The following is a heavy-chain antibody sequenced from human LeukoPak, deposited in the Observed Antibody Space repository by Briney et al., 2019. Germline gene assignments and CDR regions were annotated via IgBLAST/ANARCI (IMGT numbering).Heavy chain of an antibody. CDR3: ARNYYDFWSGYPTLFDY. CDR1: GGSISSYY. J-gene: IGHJ4*02. CDR2: IYTSGST. V-gene: IGHV4-4*07. D-gene: IGHD3-3*01. Sequence: SETLSLTCTVSGGSISSYYWSWIRQPAGKGLEWIGRIYTSGSTNYNPSLKSRVTISVDTSKNQCSLKLSSVTAADTAVYYCARNYYDFWSGYPTLFDYWGQGTLVTVSS.